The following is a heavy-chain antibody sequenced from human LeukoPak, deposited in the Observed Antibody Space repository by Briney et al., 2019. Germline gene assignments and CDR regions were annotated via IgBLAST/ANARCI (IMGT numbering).Heavy chain of an antibody. CDR2: ISYDGSNK. V-gene: IGHV3-30-3*01. CDR1: GFTFSSYA. D-gene: IGHD6-19*01. CDR3: ARTTSSGWYYFDY. J-gene: IGHJ4*02. Sequence: PGGSLILSCAASGFTFSSYAMHWVRQAPGKGLEWVAVISYDGSNKYYADSVKGRFTISRDNSKNTLYLQMNSLRAEDTAVYYCARTTSSGWYYFDYWGQGTLVTVSS.